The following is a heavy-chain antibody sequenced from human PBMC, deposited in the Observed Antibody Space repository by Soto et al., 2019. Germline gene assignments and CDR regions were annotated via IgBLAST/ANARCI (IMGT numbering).Heavy chain of an antibody. J-gene: IGHJ4*02. CDR2: INPDGSEK. CDR1: GFTFSSFW. Sequence: GGSLRLSCAASGFTFSSFWMDWVRQAPGKGLEWVANINPDGSEKHYVDSVKGRFTISRDNAKNSLYLQMSSLTAEDSALYYCSRSLDSRGQGTPVSVSS. CDR3: SRSLDS. V-gene: IGHV3-7*01.